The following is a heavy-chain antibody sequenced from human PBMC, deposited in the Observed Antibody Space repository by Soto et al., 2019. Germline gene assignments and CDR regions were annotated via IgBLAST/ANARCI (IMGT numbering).Heavy chain of an antibody. CDR3: ARDPYSGSTSYYYYGMDV. Sequence: QVQLVQSGAEVKKPGSSVKVSCKASGGTFSSYAISWVRQAPGQGLEWMGGIIPIFGTANYAQKFQGRVTITADESTSTAYMELSRLRSEDTAVYYCARDPYSGSTSYYYYGMDVWGQGTTVTVSS. J-gene: IGHJ6*02. D-gene: IGHD5-12*01. V-gene: IGHV1-69*01. CDR1: GGTFSSYA. CDR2: IIPIFGTA.